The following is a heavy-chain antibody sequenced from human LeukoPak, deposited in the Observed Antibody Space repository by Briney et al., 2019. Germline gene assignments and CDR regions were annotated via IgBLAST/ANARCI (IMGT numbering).Heavy chain of an antibody. D-gene: IGHD3-22*01. Sequence: SETLSLTCTVSGGSISSYYWSWIRQPPGKGLEGIGYIYYSGSTNYNPSLKSRVTISVDTSKNQFSLKLSSVTAADTAVYCCASYTSKPYYDSSGYYLDSNAFDIWGQGTMVTVSS. CDR3: ASYTSKPYYDSSGYYLDSNAFDI. CDR2: IYYSGST. CDR1: GGSISSYY. V-gene: IGHV4-59*01. J-gene: IGHJ3*02.